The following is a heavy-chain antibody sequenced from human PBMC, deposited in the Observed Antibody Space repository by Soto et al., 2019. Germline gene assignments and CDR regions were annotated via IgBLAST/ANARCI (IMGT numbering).Heavy chain of an antibody. CDR2: ISSSSSHT. Sequence: GGSLRLSCAASGFTFSSYSMNWVRQAPGKGLEWVSFISSSSSHTYYADSVRGRFTISKDNAKNSLYLQINSLRAEDTAVYYCVRGPTTMGFDNWGQGTLVTVSS. D-gene: IGHD5-18*01. CDR1: GFTFSSYS. V-gene: IGHV3-21*01. J-gene: IGHJ4*02. CDR3: VRGPTTMGFDN.